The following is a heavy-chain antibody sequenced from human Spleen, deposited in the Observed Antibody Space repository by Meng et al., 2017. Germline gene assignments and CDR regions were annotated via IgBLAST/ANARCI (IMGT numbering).Heavy chain of an antibody. V-gene: IGHV2-5*02. CDR3: AHSPRPNYNDSSGYQFDY. CDR2: LYWDDDK. J-gene: IGHJ4*02. CDR1: GVSLSTSGVG. D-gene: IGHD3-22*01. Sequence: SGPTLVKLTQTLTLTCTFSGVSLSTSGVGVGWTRQPPGKALEWLALLYWDDDKRYSPSLKSRLTITKDTSKNQVVLTMTNMDPVDSATYYCAHSPRPNYNDSSGYQFDYWGQGTLVTVSS.